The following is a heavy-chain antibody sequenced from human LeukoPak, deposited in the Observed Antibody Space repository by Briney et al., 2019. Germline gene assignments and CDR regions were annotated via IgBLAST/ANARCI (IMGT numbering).Heavy chain of an antibody. J-gene: IGHJ4*02. D-gene: IGHD3-10*01. V-gene: IGHV4-34*01. CDR2: INHSGST. Sequence: PSETLSLTCAVYGGSFSGYYWSWIRQPPGKGLEWIGEINHSGSTNYNPPLKSRVTISVDTSKNRFSLKLSSVTAADTAVYYCARQRYYYGSGNPEDYWGQGTLVTVSS. CDR1: GGSFSGYY. CDR3: ARQRYYYGSGNPEDY.